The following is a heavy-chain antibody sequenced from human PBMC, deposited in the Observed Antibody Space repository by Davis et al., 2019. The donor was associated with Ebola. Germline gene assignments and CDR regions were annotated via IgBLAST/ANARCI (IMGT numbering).Heavy chain of an antibody. V-gene: IGHV3-21*01. CDR2: ISSSSSYI. CDR1: GFTFSSYS. J-gene: IGHJ4*02. Sequence: GGSLRLSCAASGFTFSSYSMNWVRQAPGKGLEWVSSISSSSSYIYYADSVKGRFTISRDNAKNSLYLQMNSLRAEDTAVYYCARSPRYCISTGCYVDYWGQGTLVTVSS. CDR3: ARSPRYCISTGCYVDY. D-gene: IGHD2-2*01.